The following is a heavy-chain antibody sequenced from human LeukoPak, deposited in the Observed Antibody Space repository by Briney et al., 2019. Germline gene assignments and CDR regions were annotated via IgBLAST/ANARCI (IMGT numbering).Heavy chain of an antibody. Sequence: GASVKVSCKASGYTFINHGVTWVRQAPGQGLEWMGGIIPIFGTANYAQKFQGRVTITADESTSTAYMELSSLRSEDTAVYYCARVGWGYSYGAFDYWGQGTLVTVSS. CDR1: GYTFINHG. J-gene: IGHJ4*02. D-gene: IGHD5-18*01. V-gene: IGHV1-69*13. CDR3: ARVGWGYSYGAFDY. CDR2: IIPIFGTA.